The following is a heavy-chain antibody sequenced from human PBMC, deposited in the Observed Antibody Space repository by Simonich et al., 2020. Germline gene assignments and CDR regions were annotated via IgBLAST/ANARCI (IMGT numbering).Heavy chain of an antibody. J-gene: IGHJ6*03. V-gene: IGHV1-69*09. CDR2: VSPILGKA. CDR1: GGTFSSYA. CDR3: ARGGLADRRIVYYYYMDV. Sequence: QVQLVQSGAEVKKPGSSVKVSCKASGGTFSSYAISWVRQAPGQGLEWMGRVSPILGKANDAQKFQGRVKITADKSTSTAYMELSSLRSEDTAVYYCARGGLADRRIVYYYYMDVWGKGTTVTVSS. D-gene: IGHD2-15*01.